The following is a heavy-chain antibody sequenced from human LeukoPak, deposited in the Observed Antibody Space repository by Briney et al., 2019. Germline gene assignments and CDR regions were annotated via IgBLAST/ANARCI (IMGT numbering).Heavy chain of an antibody. D-gene: IGHD3-16*01. CDR1: GGSISSYY. J-gene: IGHJ6*02. Sequence: PSETLSLTCTVSGGSISSYYWSWIRQPPGKGPEWIGYIYYSGSTNYNPSLKSRVTISVDTSKNQFSLKLSSVTAADTAVYYCARKKSVGDYYYGMDVWGQGTTVTVSS. CDR2: IYYSGST. V-gene: IGHV4-59*01. CDR3: ARKKSVGDYYYGMDV.